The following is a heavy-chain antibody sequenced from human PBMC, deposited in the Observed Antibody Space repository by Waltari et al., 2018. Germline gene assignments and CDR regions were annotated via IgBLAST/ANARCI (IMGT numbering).Heavy chain of an antibody. CDR1: GGTFSSYA. Sequence: QVQLVQSGAEVKKPGSSVKVSCKASGGTFSSYAISWVRQAPGPGLEWMEGIIPIFGTTNYAQKCQGRVTITADKSTITAYMELSSLRSEDTAVYYCAALYYGTGYYYMDVWGKGTTVTVSS. CDR2: IIPIFGTT. V-gene: IGHV1-69*14. D-gene: IGHD2-8*01. CDR3: AALYYGTGYYYMDV. J-gene: IGHJ6*03.